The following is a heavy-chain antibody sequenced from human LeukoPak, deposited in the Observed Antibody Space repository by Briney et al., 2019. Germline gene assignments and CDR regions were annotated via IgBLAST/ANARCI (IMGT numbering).Heavy chain of an antibody. Sequence: SETLSLTCTASGGSISSYYWSWIRQPPGKGLEWIVYIYYSGSTNYDPSLKSRVTISVDTSKNQFSLKLSSVTAADTAVYYCARDCGYCSGGSCYPCRAFDIWGQGTMVTVSS. J-gene: IGHJ3*02. CDR3: ARDCGYCSGGSCYPCRAFDI. V-gene: IGHV4-59*01. CDR2: IYYSGST. D-gene: IGHD2-15*01. CDR1: GGSISSYY.